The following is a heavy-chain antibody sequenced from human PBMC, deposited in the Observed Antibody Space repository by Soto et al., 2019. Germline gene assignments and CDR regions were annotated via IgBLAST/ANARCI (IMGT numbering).Heavy chain of an antibody. J-gene: IGHJ5*02. CDR2: IYSGGST. CDR1: GFTVSSNY. CDR3: ARDRGYCSSTSCYGLPRNWFDP. D-gene: IGHD2-2*01. Sequence: GGSLRLSCAASGFTVSSNYMSWVRQAPGKGLEWVSVIYSGGSTYYADSVKGRFTISRDNSKNTLYLQMNSLRAEDTAVYYCARDRGYCSSTSCYGLPRNWFDPWGQGTLVTVSS. V-gene: IGHV3-66*01.